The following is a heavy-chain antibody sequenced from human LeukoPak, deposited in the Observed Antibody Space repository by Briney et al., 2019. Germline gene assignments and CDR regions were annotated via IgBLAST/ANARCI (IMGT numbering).Heavy chain of an antibody. CDR2: IYSGGST. CDR1: GFTVSSNY. V-gene: IGHV3-66*01. CDR3: ARDPHGGGDAFDL. J-gene: IGHJ3*01. D-gene: IGHD3-10*01. Sequence: HPGGSLRLSCAASGFTVSSNYMSWVRQAPGKGLEWVSVIYSGGSTYYADSVKGRFTISRDTANDILYLQMNSLTAEDTAVYYCARDPHGGGDAFDLWGQGTMVIVSS.